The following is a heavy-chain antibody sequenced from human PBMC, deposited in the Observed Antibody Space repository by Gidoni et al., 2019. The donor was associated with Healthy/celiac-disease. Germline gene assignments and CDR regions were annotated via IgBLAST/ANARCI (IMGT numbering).Heavy chain of an antibody. Sequence: QVTLKASGPVLVKPTATLTLTCTVSGFSLSNARRGVSWIRQPPGKALEWLAHIFSNDEKSYSTSLKSRLTISKDTSKSQVVLTMTNMDPVDTATYDCARRRLAAAGSVVTAFDYWGQGTLVTVSS. CDR2: IFSNDEK. D-gene: IGHD6-13*01. V-gene: IGHV2-26*01. CDR1: GFSLSNARRG. CDR3: ARRRLAAAGSVVTAFDY. J-gene: IGHJ4*02.